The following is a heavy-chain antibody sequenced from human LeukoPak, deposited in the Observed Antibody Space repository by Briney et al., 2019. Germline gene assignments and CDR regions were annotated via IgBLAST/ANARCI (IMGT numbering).Heavy chain of an antibody. J-gene: IGHJ4*02. CDR3: ARGTPAAGVY. CDR1: GFTFSSYA. CDR2: ISYDGSNK. Sequence: GRSRRLSWAAAGFTFSSYAMHWVRQAPGKGLGWVAVISYDGSNKYYADSVKGRFTISRDNSKNTLYLQMNSLRAEDTAVYYCARGTPAAGVYWGQGTLVTVSS. V-gene: IGHV3-30*04. D-gene: IGHD6-13*01.